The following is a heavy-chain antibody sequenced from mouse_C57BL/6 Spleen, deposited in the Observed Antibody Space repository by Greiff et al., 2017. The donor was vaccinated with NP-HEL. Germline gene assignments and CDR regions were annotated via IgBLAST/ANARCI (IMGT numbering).Heavy chain of an antibody. CDR2: IYPGSGST. Sequence: QVQLQQPGAELVKPGASVKMSCKASGYTFTSYWITWVKQRPGQGLEWIGDIYPGSGSTNYNEKFKSKATLTVDTSSSTAYMQLSSLTSEDTAVYDCARYGSSPWYFDVWGKGTTVTVSS. CDR3: ARYGSSPWYFDV. CDR1: GYTFTSYW. J-gene: IGHJ1*03. D-gene: IGHD1-1*01. V-gene: IGHV1-55*01.